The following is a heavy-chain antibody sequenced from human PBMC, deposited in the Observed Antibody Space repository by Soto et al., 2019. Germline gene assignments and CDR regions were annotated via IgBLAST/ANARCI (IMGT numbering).Heavy chain of an antibody. CDR2: IYYSGST. Sequence: PSETLSLTCTVSGGSISSSSYYWGWIRQPPGKGLEWIGSIYYSGSTYYNPSLKSRVTISVDTSKNQFSLKLSSVTAADTAVYYCARRRRHNYYGMEVWGQGTMVTVSS. D-gene: IGHD1-1*01. V-gene: IGHV4-39*01. J-gene: IGHJ6*02. CDR1: GGSISSSSYY. CDR3: ARRRRHNYYGMEV.